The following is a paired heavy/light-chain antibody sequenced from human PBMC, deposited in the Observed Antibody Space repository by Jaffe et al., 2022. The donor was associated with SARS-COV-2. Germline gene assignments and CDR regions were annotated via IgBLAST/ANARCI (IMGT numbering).Heavy chain of an antibody. V-gene: IGHV3-53*01. CDR2: IYSGGST. Sequence: EVQLVESGGGLIQPGGSLRLSCAASGFTVSSKYMSWVRQAPGKGLEWVSIIYSGGSTYYADSVKGRFTISRDSSKNTLYLQMNSLRDQDTAVYYCATTYGVGKWFDPWGQGTLVTVSS. D-gene: IGHD1-26*01. CDR3: ATTYGVGKWFDP. J-gene: IGHJ5*02. CDR1: GFTVSSKY.
Light chain of an antibody. Sequence: QSVLTQPPSVSGAPGQRVTISCTGSSSNIGAGYDVHWYQQLPGTAPKLLIYGNSNRPSGVPDRFSGSKSGTSASLAITGLQAEDEADYYCQSYDSSLSGWVFGTGTKVTVL. CDR1: SSNIGAGYD. CDR2: GNS. CDR3: QSYDSSLSGWV. J-gene: IGLJ1*01. V-gene: IGLV1-40*01.